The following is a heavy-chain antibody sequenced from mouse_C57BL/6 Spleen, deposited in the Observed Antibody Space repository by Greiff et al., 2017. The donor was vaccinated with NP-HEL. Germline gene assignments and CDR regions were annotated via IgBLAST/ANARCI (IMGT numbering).Heavy chain of an antibody. CDR1: GYTFTSYW. CDR3: AGGIYYGSSGYFDV. J-gene: IGHJ1*03. V-gene: IGHV1-7*01. Sequence: VQLQQPGAELAKPGASVKLSCKASGYTFTSYWMHWVKQRPGQGLEWIGYINPSSGYTKSNQKFKAKATLTADKASSTAYMQLSSLTYEDSAVYYCAGGIYYGSSGYFDVWGTGTTVTVSS. CDR2: INPSSGYT. D-gene: IGHD1-1*01.